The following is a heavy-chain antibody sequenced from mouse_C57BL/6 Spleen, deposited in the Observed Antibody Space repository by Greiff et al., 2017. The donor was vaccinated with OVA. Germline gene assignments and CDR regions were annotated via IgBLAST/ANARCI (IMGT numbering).Heavy chain of an antibody. J-gene: IGHJ3*01. CDR1: GYTFTDYN. CDR3: APYYGSPFAY. V-gene: IGHV1-22*01. D-gene: IGHD1-1*01. Sequence: EVQLQQSGPELVKPGASVKMSCKASGYTFTDYNMHWVKQSHGKSLEWIGYINPNNGGTSYNQKFKGKATLTVNKSSSTAYMEIRSLTSEDSAVYYCAPYYGSPFAYWGQGTLVTVSA. CDR2: INPNNGGT.